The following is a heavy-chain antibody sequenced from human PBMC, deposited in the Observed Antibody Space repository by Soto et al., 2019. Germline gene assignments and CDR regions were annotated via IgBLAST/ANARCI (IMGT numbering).Heavy chain of an antibody. CDR3: ARRPYSSGWYVNY. CDR2: IYYSGST. D-gene: IGHD6-19*01. Sequence: SETLCLTCTVSGGSISSSSYYWGWIRQPPGKGLEWIGSIYYSGSTYYNPSLKSRVTISVDTSKNQFSLKLSSVTAADTAVYYCARRPYSSGWYVNYWGQGTLVTVSS. J-gene: IGHJ4*02. V-gene: IGHV4-39*01. CDR1: GGSISSSSYY.